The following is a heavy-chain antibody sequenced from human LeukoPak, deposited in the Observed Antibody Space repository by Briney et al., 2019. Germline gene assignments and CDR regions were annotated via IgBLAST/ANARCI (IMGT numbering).Heavy chain of an antibody. J-gene: IGHJ6*02. CDR1: GGSISSYY. Sequence: MASETLSLTCTVSGGSISSYYWTWIRQPAGKGLEWIGRIYTSGSTNYNPSLKSRVTMSVDTSNNQFSLNLSSVTAADTAVYYCARQIIAAGKNYYGMDVWGQGTTVTVSS. D-gene: IGHD6-13*01. V-gene: IGHV4-4*07. CDR3: ARQIIAAGKNYYGMDV. CDR2: IYTSGST.